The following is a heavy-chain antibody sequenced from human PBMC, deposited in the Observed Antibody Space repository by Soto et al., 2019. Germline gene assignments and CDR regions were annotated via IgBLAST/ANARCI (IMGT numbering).Heavy chain of an antibody. CDR3: VRIRYQLPSSVLWLDP. Sequence: PSETLSLTCAVYGGFLSESYWAWIRQPPGKGLEWIGEINHVGGTNYNPSLKSRVTMSVDTSQNQFSLRLISVTAADTAMYFCVRIRYQLPSSVLWLDPWGQGTPVTVSS. J-gene: IGHJ5*02. CDR1: GGFLSESY. D-gene: IGHD3-16*01. V-gene: IGHV4-34*01. CDR2: INHVGGT.